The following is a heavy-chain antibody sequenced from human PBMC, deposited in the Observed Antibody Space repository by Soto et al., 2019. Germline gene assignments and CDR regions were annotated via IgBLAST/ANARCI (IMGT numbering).Heavy chain of an antibody. CDR2: IWFDGRTK. CDR1: GFSFSNSG. Sequence: QVQLVESGGGVVQPGTSLRLSCAASGFSFSNSGMHWVRQAPGMGLEWVAVIWFDGRTKFYVHSVNGRFSSSRDNSTNTPYPQIDNLKINDTAVYYCTRRRLQAGNGGDRFDTLSQGTLVTVSS. D-gene: IGHD4-4*01. J-gene: IGHJ5*02. CDR3: TRRRLQAGNGGDRFDT. V-gene: IGHV3-33*01.